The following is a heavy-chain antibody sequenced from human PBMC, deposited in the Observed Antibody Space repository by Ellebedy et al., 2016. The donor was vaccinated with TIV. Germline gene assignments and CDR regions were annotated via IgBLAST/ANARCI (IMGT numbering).Heavy chain of an antibody. J-gene: IGHJ4*02. Sequence: SETLSLXCTVSGGSISSVGHYWSWVRQHPGKGLDWIGHISYSGSTSYTPSLKSRITMSVDTSNNRFSLKLTSVTAADTAVYYCARLKSCTSGSCYYYFDSWGQGTLVSVSS. D-gene: IGHD2-15*01. CDR3: ARLKSCTSGSCYYYFDS. CDR2: ISYSGST. V-gene: IGHV4-31*03. CDR1: GGSISSVGHY.